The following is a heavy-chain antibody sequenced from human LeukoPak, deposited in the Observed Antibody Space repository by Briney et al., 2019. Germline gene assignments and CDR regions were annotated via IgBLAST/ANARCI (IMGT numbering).Heavy chain of an antibody. J-gene: IGHJ4*02. V-gene: IGHV6-1*01. Sequence: SQTLSLTCAISGDSVSSNSAAWNWIRQSPSRGLEWLGRTYYRSKWYNDYAVSVKSRITINPDTSKNQFSLQLNSVTPEDTAVYYCARESSGPYYYDSSGYYYVLDYWGQGTLVTVSS. D-gene: IGHD3-22*01. CDR3: ARESSGPYYYDSSGYYYVLDY. CDR2: TYYRSKWYN. CDR1: GDSVSSNSAA.